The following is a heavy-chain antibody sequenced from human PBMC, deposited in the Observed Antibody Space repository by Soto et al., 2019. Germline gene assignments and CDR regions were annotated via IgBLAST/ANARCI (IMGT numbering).Heavy chain of an antibody. CDR3: ARDFYHLAYYFDY. CDR1: GYTFHNHG. V-gene: IGHV1-18*04. Sequence: ASVKVSCKASGYTFHNHGISWVRQAPGQGLEWLGWISGLYGKTKYAQTLQGSVTMTADTSTSTAYMELRSLRSDDTAVYYCARDFYHLAYYFDYWGQGTLVTVSS. CDR2: ISGLYGKT. D-gene: IGHD2-2*01. J-gene: IGHJ4*02.